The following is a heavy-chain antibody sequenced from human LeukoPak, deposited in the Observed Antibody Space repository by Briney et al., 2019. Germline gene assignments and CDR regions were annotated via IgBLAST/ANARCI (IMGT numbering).Heavy chain of an antibody. D-gene: IGHD3-22*01. J-gene: IGHJ3*02. Sequence: LPSETLSLTCTVSGGSISSSSYYWGWIRQPPGKGLEWVAFIRYHGSDKYYADSVKDRFTISRDNSKNTLYLQMNSLRAEDTAVYYCAKKWSGDYDSSGVNDAFDIWGQGTMVTVSS. V-gene: IGHV3-30*02. CDR2: IRYHGSDK. CDR1: GGSISSSSYY. CDR3: AKKWSGDYDSSGVNDAFDI.